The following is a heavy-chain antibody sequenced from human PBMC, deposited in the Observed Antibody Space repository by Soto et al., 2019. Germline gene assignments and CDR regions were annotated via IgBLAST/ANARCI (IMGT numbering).Heavy chain of an antibody. CDR2: IYWNDDK. Sequence: ESGPTLVNPTQTLTLTCTFSGFSLSTSGVGVGWIRQPPGKALEWLALIYWNDDKRYSPSLKSRLTITKDTSKNQVVLTMTNMDPVDTATYYCAHRLGLGIAAAGPRWDWFDPWGQGTLVTVSS. D-gene: IGHD6-13*01. J-gene: IGHJ5*02. V-gene: IGHV2-5*01. CDR3: AHRLGLGIAAAGPRWDWFDP. CDR1: GFSLSTSGVG.